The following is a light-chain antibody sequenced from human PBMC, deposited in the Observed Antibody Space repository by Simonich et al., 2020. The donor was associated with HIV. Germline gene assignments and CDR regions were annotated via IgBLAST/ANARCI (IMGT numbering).Light chain of an antibody. V-gene: IGKV1-13*02. CDR3: QQFNSYPQT. CDR2: DAS. J-gene: IGKJ5*01. CDR1: QGISSA. Sequence: AIQLTQSPSSLSASVGDRVTITCRASQGISSALAWYQQKPGKAPKLLIYDASSLESGGPSRFSGSGSGTDFTLTISSLQPEDFATYYCQQFNSYPQTFGQGTRLEIK.